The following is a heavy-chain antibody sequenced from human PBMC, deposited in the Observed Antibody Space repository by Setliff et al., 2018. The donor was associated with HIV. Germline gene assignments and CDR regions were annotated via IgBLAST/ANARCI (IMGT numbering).Heavy chain of an antibody. J-gene: IGHJ3*02. V-gene: IGHV5-51*01. CDR1: GYSFASYW. CDR2: VYVGDSDT. Sequence: GESLKISCEGFGYSFASYWIGWVRQMPGKGLEWMGIVYVGDSDTKYSPSFQGQVTISADKSINTAYLQWSSLKASDTAMYYCARRGRGGKINWLSEDAFDIWGQGTMVTVSS. D-gene: IGHD3-10*01. CDR3: ARRGRGGKINWLSEDAFDI.